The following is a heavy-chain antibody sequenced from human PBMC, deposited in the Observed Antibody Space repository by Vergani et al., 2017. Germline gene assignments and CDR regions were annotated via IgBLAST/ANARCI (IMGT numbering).Heavy chain of an antibody. J-gene: IGHJ3*02. CDR1: SFSVSSHY. V-gene: IGHV3-66*02. D-gene: IGHD4-17*01. Sequence: LVESGGGLVQPGGSLRLSCAASSFSVSSHYMTWVRQAPGKGLEWVSTINIGGRTYYADSVKGRLTLTIDDAKNTLHLQMNSLRPEDTAVYYCARGMTTETTDLDGFDIWGQGTMVSVSS. CDR2: INIGGRT. CDR3: ARGMTTETTDLDGFDI.